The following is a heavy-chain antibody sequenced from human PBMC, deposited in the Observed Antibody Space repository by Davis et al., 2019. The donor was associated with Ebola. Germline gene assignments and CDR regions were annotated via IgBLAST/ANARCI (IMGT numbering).Heavy chain of an antibody. D-gene: IGHD2-15*01. CDR2: ISYDGSNK. Sequence: PGGSLRLSCAASGFTFSSYGMHWVRQAPGKGLEWVAVISYDGSNKYYADSVKGRFTISRDNAKNTLYLQMNSLRAEDTAVYYCAKGDCSGGICYPDYWGQGTLVTVSS. CDR3: AKGDCSGGICYPDY. J-gene: IGHJ4*02. CDR1: GFTFSSYG. V-gene: IGHV3-30*18.